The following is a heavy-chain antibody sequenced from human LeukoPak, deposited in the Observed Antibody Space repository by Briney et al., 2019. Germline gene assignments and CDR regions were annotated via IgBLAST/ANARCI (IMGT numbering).Heavy chain of an antibody. D-gene: IGHD6-13*01. Sequence: PGGSLRLSCAASGFTFSNYFMSWVRQASGKGLEWVANIKYGGSEKYYLDSVKGRFTISRDNAKNSLYLQMDSLRAEDSAVYYCARGLAAIANWFDPWGQGTLVTVSS. CDR3: ARGLAAIANWFDP. CDR1: GFTFSNYF. J-gene: IGHJ5*02. V-gene: IGHV3-7*04. CDR2: IKYGGSEK.